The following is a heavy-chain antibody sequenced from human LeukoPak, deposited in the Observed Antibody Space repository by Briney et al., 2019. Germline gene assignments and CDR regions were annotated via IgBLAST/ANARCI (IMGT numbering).Heavy chain of an antibody. J-gene: IGHJ4*02. CDR3: AKERSSGIQLWLIPYYFDY. D-gene: IGHD5-18*01. CDR2: IYSGGST. Sequence: GGSLRLSCAASGFTVSSNYMSWVRQAPGKGLEWVSVIYSGGSTYYADSVKGRFTISRHNSKNTLYLQMNSLRAEDTAVYYCAKERSSGIQLWLIPYYFDYWGQGTLVTVSS. V-gene: IGHV3-53*01. CDR1: GFTVSSNY.